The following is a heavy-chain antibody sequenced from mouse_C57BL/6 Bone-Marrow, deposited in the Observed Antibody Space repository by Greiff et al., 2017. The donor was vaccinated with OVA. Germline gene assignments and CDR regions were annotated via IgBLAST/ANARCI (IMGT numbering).Heavy chain of an antibody. CDR1: GYTFTSYW. D-gene: IGHD4-1*01. CDR3: ARGGLGRDYAMDY. J-gene: IGHJ4*01. Sequence: QVQLQQPGAELVRPGSSVKLSCKASGYTFTSYWMHWVKQRPIQGLEWIGNIDPSDSETHYNQKFKDKATLTVDKSSSTAYMQLSSLTSEDSAVYYCARGGLGRDYAMDYWGQGTSVTVSS. CDR2: IDPSDSET. V-gene: IGHV1-52*01.